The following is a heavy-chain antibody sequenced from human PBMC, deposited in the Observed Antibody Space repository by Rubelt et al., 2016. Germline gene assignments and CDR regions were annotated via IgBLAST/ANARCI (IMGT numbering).Heavy chain of an antibody. V-gene: IGHV3-33*01. CDR3: ARDEWPAAGYYSSSWYGVFDY. D-gene: IGHD6-13*01. Sequence: AASGFTFSSYGMHWVRQAPGKGLEWVAVIWYDGSNKYYADSVKGRFTISRDNSKNTLYLQMNSLRAEDTAVYYCARDEWPAAGYYSSSWYGVFDYWGQGTLVTVSS. CDR1: GFTFSSYG. J-gene: IGHJ4*02. CDR2: IWYDGSNK.